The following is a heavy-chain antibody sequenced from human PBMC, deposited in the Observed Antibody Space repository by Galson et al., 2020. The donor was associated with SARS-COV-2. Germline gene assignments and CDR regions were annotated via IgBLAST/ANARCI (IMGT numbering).Heavy chain of an antibody. Sequence: GESLKISCAASGFTFSSYGMHWVRQAPGKGLEWVAVISYDGSNKYYADSVKGRFTISRDNSKNTLYLQMNSLRAEDTAVYYCAKDCSSTSCYGNLDYWGQGTLVTVSS. CDR1: GFTFSSYG. V-gene: IGHV3-30*18. J-gene: IGHJ4*02. CDR2: ISYDGSNK. D-gene: IGHD2-2*01. CDR3: AKDCSSTSCYGNLDY.